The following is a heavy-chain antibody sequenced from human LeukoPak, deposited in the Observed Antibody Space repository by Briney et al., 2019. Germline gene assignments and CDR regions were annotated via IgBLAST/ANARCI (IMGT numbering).Heavy chain of an antibody. CDR1: GGTFSRDA. Sequence: SVKVSCKASGGTFSRDAISWVRQAPGQGLEWMGGIIPLFGTANYAQKLQGRVTITADESTSTAYVELRSLRSEDTAVYYCARDAPSETAMVSAFDIWGQGTMVTVSS. V-gene: IGHV1-69*13. J-gene: IGHJ3*02. CDR2: IIPLFGTA. D-gene: IGHD5-18*01. CDR3: ARDAPSETAMVSAFDI.